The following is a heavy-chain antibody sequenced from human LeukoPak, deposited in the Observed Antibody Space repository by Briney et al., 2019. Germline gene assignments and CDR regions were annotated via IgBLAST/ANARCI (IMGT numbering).Heavy chain of an antibody. Sequence: ASVKVSCKVSGYTLTELSMHWVRQAPGKGLAWMGGFDPEDGETIYAQKFQGRVTMTEDTSTDTAYMELSSLRSEDTAVYYCAALGDYGDYEFVHWGQGTLVTVSS. D-gene: IGHD4-17*01. CDR3: AALGDYGDYEFVH. CDR1: GYTLTELS. J-gene: IGHJ4*02. CDR2: FDPEDGET. V-gene: IGHV1-24*01.